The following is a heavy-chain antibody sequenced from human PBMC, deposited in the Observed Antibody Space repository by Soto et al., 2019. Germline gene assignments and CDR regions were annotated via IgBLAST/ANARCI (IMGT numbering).Heavy chain of an antibody. CDR2: IWYDGNNK. V-gene: IGHV3-33*08. D-gene: IGHD6-13*01. Sequence: QVQLVESGGGVVQPGESLRLACEASGFVFSRFGMHWVRQAPGKGLEWVAVIWYDGNNKYYGDSVKGRFTISRDNSKNTVYMQMSRMGVDDTAVYGCVRDGGTAAAGAYYDYAVDVWGQGTTVTVSS. CDR1: GFVFSRFG. CDR3: VRDGGTAAAGAYYDYAVDV. J-gene: IGHJ6*02.